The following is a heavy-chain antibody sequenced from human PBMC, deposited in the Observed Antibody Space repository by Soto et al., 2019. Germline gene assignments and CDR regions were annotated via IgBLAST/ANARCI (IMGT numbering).Heavy chain of an antibody. J-gene: IGHJ3*02. V-gene: IGHV1-2*04. CDR3: ARGPGGAAAGNDAFDI. D-gene: IGHD6-13*01. Sequence: GASVKVSCKASGYTFTGYYMHWVRQAPGQGLEWMGWINPNSGGTNYAQKFQGWVTMTRDTSISTAYMELSRLRSDDTAVYYCARGPGGAAAGNDAFDIWGQGTMVTVSS. CDR2: INPNSGGT. CDR1: GYTFTGYY.